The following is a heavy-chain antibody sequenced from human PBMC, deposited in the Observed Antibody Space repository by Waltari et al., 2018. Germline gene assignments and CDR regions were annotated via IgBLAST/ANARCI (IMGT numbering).Heavy chain of an antibody. Sequence: EVQLVESGGGLVKPGGSLRLSCAASGFTFSSYSMNWVRQAPGKGLEWVSSISSSSSYIYYADSVKGRFTISRDNAKNSLYLQMNSLRAEDTAVYYCARAGIVVVPAAIRAYYYYYYMDVWGKGTTVTVSS. CDR3: ARAGIVVVPAAIRAYYYYYYMDV. CDR2: ISSSSSYI. CDR1: GFTFSSYS. J-gene: IGHJ6*03. D-gene: IGHD2-2*01. V-gene: IGHV3-21*01.